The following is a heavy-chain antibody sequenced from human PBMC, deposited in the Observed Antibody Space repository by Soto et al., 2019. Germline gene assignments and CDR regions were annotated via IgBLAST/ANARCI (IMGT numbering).Heavy chain of an antibody. CDR1: GGSISSYY. CDR3: ASAPLYCSSTNCYYY. CDR2: IYYSGST. J-gene: IGHJ4*02. D-gene: IGHD2-2*01. V-gene: IGHV4-59*08. Sequence: SETLSLTCTVSGGSISSYYWSWIRQPPGKGLEWIGYIYYSGSTNYNPSLKSRVTISVDTSKNQFSLKLSSVTAADTAVYYCASAPLYCSSTNCYYYWGQGTLVTVSS.